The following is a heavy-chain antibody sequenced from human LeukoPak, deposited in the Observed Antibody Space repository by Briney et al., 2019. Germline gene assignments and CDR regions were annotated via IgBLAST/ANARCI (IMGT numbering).Heavy chain of an antibody. CDR1: GGTFSSYA. CDR2: IIPIFGTA. CDR3: AQYCSSTSCYLDY. J-gene: IGHJ4*02. D-gene: IGHD2-2*01. Sequence: SVKVSCKASGGTFSSYAISWVRQAPGQGLEWMGGIIPIFGTANYAQKFQGRVTITADESTSTAYMELSSLRSEDTAVYYCAQYCSSTSCYLDYWGQGTLVTVSS. V-gene: IGHV1-69*13.